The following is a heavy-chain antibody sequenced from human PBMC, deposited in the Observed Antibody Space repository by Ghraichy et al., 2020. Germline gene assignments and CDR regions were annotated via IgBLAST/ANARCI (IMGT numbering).Heavy chain of an antibody. V-gene: IGHV4-59*01. CDR2: IYYSGST. CDR1: GGSITSYY. CDR3: ARDHPDYYGSGSRVYYYYYMDV. D-gene: IGHD3-10*01. Sequence: SQTLSLTCTVSGGSITSYYWSWIRQPPGKGLEWIGYIYYSGSTNYNPSLKSRVTISVDTSKNQFSLKLSSVTAADTAVYYCARDHPDYYGSGSRVYYYYYMDVWGKGTMVTVSS. J-gene: IGHJ6*03.